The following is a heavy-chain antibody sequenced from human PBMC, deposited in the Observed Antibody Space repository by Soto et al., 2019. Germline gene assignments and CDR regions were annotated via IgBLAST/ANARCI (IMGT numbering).Heavy chain of an antibody. V-gene: IGHV1-18*01. D-gene: IGHD3-22*01. CDR2: ISAYNGNT. CDR1: GYTFTSYG. J-gene: IGHJ3*02. Sequence: QVQLVQSGAEVMKPGASVKVSCKASGYTFTSYGISWVRQAPGQGLEWMGWISAYNGNTNYAQKLQGRVTMTTDTSTSTAYMELRSLRSDDTAVYYCARDLLGAYYDTHDAFDIWGQGTMVTVSS. CDR3: ARDLLGAYYDTHDAFDI.